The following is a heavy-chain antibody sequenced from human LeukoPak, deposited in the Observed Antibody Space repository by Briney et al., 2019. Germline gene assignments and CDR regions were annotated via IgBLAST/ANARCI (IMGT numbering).Heavy chain of an antibody. Sequence: GGSLRLSCIASGFTLRTYGMHWFRQAPGKGLEGVGFIRSKAYGGTTEYAASVKGRFTISRDDSKTIAYLQMNSLKTEDTAVYYCISGEITVTTISNIGDYWGQGTLVTVSS. D-gene: IGHD4-17*01. CDR2: IRSKAYGGTT. V-gene: IGHV3-49*03. CDR3: ISGEITVTTISNIGDY. J-gene: IGHJ4*02. CDR1: GFTLRTYG.